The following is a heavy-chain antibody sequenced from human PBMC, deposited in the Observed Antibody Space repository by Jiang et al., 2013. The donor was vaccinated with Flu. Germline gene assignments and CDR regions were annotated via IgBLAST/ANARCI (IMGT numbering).Heavy chain of an antibody. CDR1: GYTFTGYY. Sequence: GAEVKKPGASVKVSCKASGYTFTGYYMHWVRQAPGQGLEWMGWINPNSGGTNYAQKFQGWVTMTRDTSISTAYMELSRLRSDDTAVYYCARARTLTGRPPRRYNWFDPWGQGTL. CDR2: INPNSGGT. J-gene: IGHJ5*02. D-gene: IGHD1-20*01. V-gene: IGHV1-2*04. CDR3: ARARTLTGRPPRRYNWFDP.